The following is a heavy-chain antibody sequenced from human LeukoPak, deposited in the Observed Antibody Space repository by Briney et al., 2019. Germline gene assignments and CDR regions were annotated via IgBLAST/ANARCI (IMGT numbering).Heavy chain of an antibody. CDR3: AREHEHIVVVTAILIDYYYYYYMDV. J-gene: IGHJ6*03. V-gene: IGHV1-8*03. D-gene: IGHD2-21*02. Sequence: ASVKVSCKASGYTFTSYDINWVRQATGQGLEWMGWMNPNSGNTGYAQKFQGRVAITRNTSISTAYMELSSVTAADTAVYYCAREHEHIVVVTAILIDYYYYYYMDVWGKGTTVTVSS. CDR2: MNPNSGNT. CDR1: GYTFTSYD.